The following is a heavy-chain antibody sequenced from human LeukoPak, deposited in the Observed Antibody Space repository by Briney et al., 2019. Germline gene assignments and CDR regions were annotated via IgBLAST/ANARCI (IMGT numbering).Heavy chain of an antibody. J-gene: IGHJ4*02. V-gene: IGHV4-59*01. CDR2: IYYSGST. CDR1: GGPISSSF. CDR3: ARVSTTVTILDY. Sequence: SETLSLTCIVSGGPISSSFWSWLRQSPGKGLEGIGYIYYSGSTNYNPSLKSRVTISVDTSKNQVSLRLSSVTAADTAVYYCARVSTTVTILDYWGQGTLVTVSS. D-gene: IGHD4-11*01.